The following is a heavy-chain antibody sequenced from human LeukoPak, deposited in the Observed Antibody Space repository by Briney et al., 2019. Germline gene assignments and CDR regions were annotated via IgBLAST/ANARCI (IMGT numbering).Heavy chain of an antibody. J-gene: IGHJ4*02. V-gene: IGHV3-21*01. D-gene: IGHD3-10*02. CDR2: ISSSSSYI. CDR3: ARSMFGRFY. Sequence: EWVSSISSSSSYIYYADSVKGRFTISRDNAKNSLYLQMNSLRAEDTAVYYCARSMFGRFYWGQGTLVTVSS.